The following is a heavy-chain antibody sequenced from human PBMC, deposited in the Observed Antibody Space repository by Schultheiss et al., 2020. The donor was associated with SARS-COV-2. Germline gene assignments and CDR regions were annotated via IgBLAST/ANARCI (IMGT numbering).Heavy chain of an antibody. J-gene: IGHJ3*02. CDR3: ARDLNWDIDAFDI. CDR1: GYTFTGYY. V-gene: IGHV1-2*02. Sequence: ASVRVSCKASGYTFTGYYMHWVRQAPGQGLEWMGWINPNSGGTNYAQKLQGRVTMTTDTSTSTAYMELSSLRSEDTAVYYCARDLNWDIDAFDIWGQGTMVTVSS. D-gene: IGHD1/OR15-1a*01. CDR2: INPNSGGT.